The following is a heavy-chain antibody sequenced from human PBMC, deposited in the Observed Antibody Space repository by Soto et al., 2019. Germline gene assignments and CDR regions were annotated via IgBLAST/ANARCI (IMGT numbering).Heavy chain of an antibody. V-gene: IGHV1-46*01. Sequence: ASVKVSCKASGYTFTSYYMHWVRQAPGQGLEWMGIINPSGGSTSYAQKFQGRVTMTRDTSTSTVYMELSSLRSEDTAVYYCARDLGTARRSVPYYYGMDVWGQGTTVTVS. CDR3: ARDLGTARRSVPYYYGMDV. J-gene: IGHJ6*02. CDR2: INPSGGST. CDR1: GYTFTSYY. D-gene: IGHD6-6*01.